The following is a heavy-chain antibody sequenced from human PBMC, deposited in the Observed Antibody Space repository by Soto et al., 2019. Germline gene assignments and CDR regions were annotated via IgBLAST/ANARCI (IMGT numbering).Heavy chain of an antibody. V-gene: IGHV1-18*01. CDR2: ISAYNGNT. CDR1: CYTFASYA. Sequence: ASVKVSCKASCYTFASYAIIWMRQAPGQGLEWMGWISAYNGNTNYAQKLQGRVTMTTDTSTSTAYMELRSLRSDDTAVYYCARDPPPPDYWGQGTLVTVSS. CDR3: ARDPPPPDY. J-gene: IGHJ4*02.